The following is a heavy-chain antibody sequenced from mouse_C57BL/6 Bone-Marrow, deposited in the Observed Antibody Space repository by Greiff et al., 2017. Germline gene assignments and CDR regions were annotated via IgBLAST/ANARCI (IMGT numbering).Heavy chain of an antibody. CDR2: IYPTSGNT. Sequence: QVQLQQSGAELARPGASVKLSCKASGYTFTSYGISWVKQRTGQGLEWIGEIYPTSGNTYYTEKFKGKATLTADKSSSTAYMELRSLTAEYSAVYCCARSRGYWGQGTTLTVSS. V-gene: IGHV1-81*01. J-gene: IGHJ2*01. CDR3: ARSRGY. CDR1: GYTFTSYG.